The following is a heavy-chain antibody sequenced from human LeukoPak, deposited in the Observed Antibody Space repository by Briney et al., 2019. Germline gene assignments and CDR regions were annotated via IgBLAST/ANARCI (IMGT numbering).Heavy chain of an antibody. Sequence: SETLSLTCTVSGGSISSYYWSWIRQPPGKGLEWIGYIYYSGSTNYNPSLKSRVTMSVDTSKNQFSLKLSSVTAADTAVYYCARGTTPGDFQHWGQGTLVTVSS. CDR1: GGSISSYY. J-gene: IGHJ1*01. V-gene: IGHV4-59*12. D-gene: IGHD1-7*01. CDR3: ARGTTPGDFQH. CDR2: IYYSGST.